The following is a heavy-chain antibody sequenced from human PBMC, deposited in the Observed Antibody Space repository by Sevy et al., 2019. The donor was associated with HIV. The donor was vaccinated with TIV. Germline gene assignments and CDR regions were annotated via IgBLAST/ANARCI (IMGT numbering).Heavy chain of an antibody. CDR1: GYTLNELS. Sequence: ASVKVSCKVSGYTLNELSMHWVRQAPGKGLEWMGRFDPEDGETIYAQKFQGRVTMTEDTSTDTAYMELSSLRSEDTAVYYCATAREYYYESSGYFDYWGQGTQVTVSS. V-gene: IGHV1-24*01. CDR3: ATAREYYYESSGYFDY. D-gene: IGHD3-22*01. J-gene: IGHJ4*02. CDR2: FDPEDGET.